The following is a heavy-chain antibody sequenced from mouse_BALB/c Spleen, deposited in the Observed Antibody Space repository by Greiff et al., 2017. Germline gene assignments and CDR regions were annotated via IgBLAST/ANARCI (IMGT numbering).Heavy chain of an antibody. CDR2: ISYSGST. V-gene: IGHV3-2*02. CDR1: GYSITSDYA. CDR3: ASTGTFAY. D-gene: IGHD4-1*02. Sequence: VQLQQSGPGLVKPSQSLSLTCTVTGYSITSDYAWNWIRQFPGNKLEWMGYISYSGSTSYNPSLKSRISITRDTSKNQFFLQLNSVTTEDTATYYCASTGTFAYWGQGTLVTVSA. J-gene: IGHJ3*01.